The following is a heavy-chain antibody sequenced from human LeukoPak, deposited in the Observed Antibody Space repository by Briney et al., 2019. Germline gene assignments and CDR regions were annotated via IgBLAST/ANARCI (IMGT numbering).Heavy chain of an antibody. J-gene: IGHJ4*02. V-gene: IGHV3-23*01. CDR3: AKDRSGDSCYDY. CDR2: ISGSGGGT. Sequence: GGSLRLSCAASGFTFSSYAMSWVRQAPGEGLEWVSTISGSGGGTYYADSVKGRFTISRDISQNTLYLQMNSLRAEDTAVYYCAKDRSGDSCYDYWGQGTLVTVSS. CDR1: GFTFSSYA. D-gene: IGHD2-15*01.